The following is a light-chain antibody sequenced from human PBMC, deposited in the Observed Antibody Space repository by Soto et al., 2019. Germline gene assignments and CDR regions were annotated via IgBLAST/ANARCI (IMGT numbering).Light chain of an antibody. CDR3: AAWDDSLNGLV. J-gene: IGLJ3*02. CDR2: TNN. V-gene: IGLV1-44*01. Sequence: QAVVIQSPSASGTPGQRVTISCSGSRSNIGSNTVNWYQQVPGMAPRLLIYTNNQRPSGVPDRFSGSKSGTSASLAISGLQSEDEADYYCAAWDDSLNGLVFGGGTKLTVL. CDR1: RSNIGSNT.